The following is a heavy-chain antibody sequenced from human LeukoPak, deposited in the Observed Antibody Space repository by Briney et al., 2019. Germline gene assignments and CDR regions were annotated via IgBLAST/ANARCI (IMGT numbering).Heavy chain of an antibody. CDR2: IKQDGSEK. D-gene: IGHD3-10*01. Sequence: GGSLRLSCAASGFTFSNYCMTWVRQAPGKGLEWVANIKQDGSEKYYVDSVKGRFTISRDNAKNSLYLQMNSLRAEDSAVYYCARDLMVRGVCDYWGQGTLVTVSS. J-gene: IGHJ4*02. CDR1: GFTFSNYC. CDR3: ARDLMVRGVCDY. V-gene: IGHV3-7*01.